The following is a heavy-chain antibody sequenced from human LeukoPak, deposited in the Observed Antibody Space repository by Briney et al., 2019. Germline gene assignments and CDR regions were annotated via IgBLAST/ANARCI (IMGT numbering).Heavy chain of an antibody. D-gene: IGHD2/OR15-2a*01. Sequence: ASETLSLTCAVYGGSFSGYYWSWIRQPPGKGLEWIGEINHSGSTNYNPSLKSRVTISVDTSKNQFSLKLSSVTAADTAVYYCARGFRGSRSNRLNWFDPWGQGTLVTVSS. CDR3: ARGFRGSRSNRLNWFDP. V-gene: IGHV4-34*01. J-gene: IGHJ5*02. CDR2: INHSGST. CDR1: GGSFSGYY.